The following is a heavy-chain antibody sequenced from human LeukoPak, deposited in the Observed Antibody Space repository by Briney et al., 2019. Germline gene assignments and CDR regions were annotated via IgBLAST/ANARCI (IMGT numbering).Heavy chain of an antibody. V-gene: IGHV4-38-2*01. J-gene: IGHJ4*02. CDR2: ISNSGDT. Sequence: PSDTLSLTCAVSGYSISSGYYWGWIRQPPGEGLEWTGAISNSGDTYYKPSLKSRLIISLDTFKNHFSLNLISVTAADTAVYYCARAPGSGWSDWGRGTLVTVSS. CDR3: ARAPGSGWSD. CDR1: GYSISSGYY. D-gene: IGHD6-19*01.